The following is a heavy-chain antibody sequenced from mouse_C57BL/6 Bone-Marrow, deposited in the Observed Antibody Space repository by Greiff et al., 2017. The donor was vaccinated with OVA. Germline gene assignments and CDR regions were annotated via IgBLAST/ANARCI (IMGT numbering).Heavy chain of an antibody. CDR3: AGYPLYGSSYAWFAY. CDR1: GYTFTSYW. Sequence: QVQLQQPGAELVKPGASVKMSCKASGYTFTSYWITWVKQRPGQGLEWIGDIYPGSGSTNYNEKFKSKATLTVDPSSSTAYMQLSSLTSEDSAVYYCAGYPLYGSSYAWFAYWGQGTLVTVSA. J-gene: IGHJ3*01. D-gene: IGHD1-1*01. V-gene: IGHV1-55*01. CDR2: IYPGSGST.